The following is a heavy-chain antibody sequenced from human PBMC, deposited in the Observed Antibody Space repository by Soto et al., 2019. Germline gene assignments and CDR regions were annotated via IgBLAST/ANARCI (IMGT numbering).Heavy chain of an antibody. V-gene: IGHV1-69*13. J-gene: IGHJ4*02. CDR3: ARDNSRVTIFGVVTRFEY. Sequence: SVKVSCKASGGTFSSYAISWVRQAPGQGLEWMGGIIPIFGTANYAQKFQGRVTITADESTSTAYMELSSLRSEDTAVYYCARDNSRVTIFGVVTRFEYWGQGTLVTVSS. D-gene: IGHD3-3*01. CDR1: GGTFSSYA. CDR2: IIPIFGTA.